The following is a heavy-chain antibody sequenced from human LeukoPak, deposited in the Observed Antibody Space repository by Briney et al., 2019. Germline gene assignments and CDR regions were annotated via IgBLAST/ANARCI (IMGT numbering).Heavy chain of an antibody. CDR3: SRRRGDMSTIPDYHYYYMDV. J-gene: IGHJ6*03. D-gene: IGHD5-24*01. CDR1: GGSISSYS. V-gene: IGHV4-4*09. Sequence: PSETLSLNCTVSGGSISSYSWGWIRRPPGKGLEWIAYIYLSENTDFHPSLKSRVTISVDSSKNQFSLRLTSVTAADTAVYYCSRRRGDMSTIPDYHYYYMDVWGKGTTVSVSS. CDR2: IYLSENT.